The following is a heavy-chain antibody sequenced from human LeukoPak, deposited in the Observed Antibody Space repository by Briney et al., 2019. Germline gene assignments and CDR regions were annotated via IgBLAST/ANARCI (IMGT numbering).Heavy chain of an antibody. Sequence: SVKVSCKACGGTFSSYAISWVRQAPGQGLEWMGGIIPIFGTANYAQKFQGRVTITTDESTSTAYMELSSLRPEDTAVYYCASQRGYYDSSGYYYFDYWGQGTLVTVSP. CDR1: GGTFSSYA. CDR2: IIPIFGTA. V-gene: IGHV1-69*05. J-gene: IGHJ4*02. CDR3: ASQRGYYDSSGYYYFDY. D-gene: IGHD3-22*01.